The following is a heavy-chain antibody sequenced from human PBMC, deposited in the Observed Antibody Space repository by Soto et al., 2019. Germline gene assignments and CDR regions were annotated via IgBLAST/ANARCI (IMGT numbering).Heavy chain of an antibody. Sequence: QVQLQESGPGLVKPSGTLSLTCAVSGGSFSSSNWWSWVRQTPGKGLEWIGEIYHSGSTNYNPSLKSRVTRSVDKSKNQFSLKLSSVTAADTAVYYCALYYYGSGSYYYFDYWGQGTLVTVSS. V-gene: IGHV4-4*02. CDR2: IYHSGST. D-gene: IGHD3-10*01. CDR1: GGSFSSSNW. J-gene: IGHJ4*02. CDR3: ALYYYGSGSYYYFDY.